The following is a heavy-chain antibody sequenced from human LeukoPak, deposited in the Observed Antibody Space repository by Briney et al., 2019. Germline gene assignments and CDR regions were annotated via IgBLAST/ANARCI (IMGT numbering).Heavy chain of an antibody. Sequence: GGSLRLSCAASGFTFSRYWMLWVRQAPGEGLVWVSHISSDGSSTRYADSVKGRFTISRDNAKNTLYSQMSSLRAEDTAVYYCATYSGAYSSGWPHYWGQGTLVTVSS. D-gene: IGHD6-19*01. CDR2: ISSDGSST. CDR1: GFTFSRYW. V-gene: IGHV3-74*01. J-gene: IGHJ4*02. CDR3: ATYSGAYSSGWPHY.